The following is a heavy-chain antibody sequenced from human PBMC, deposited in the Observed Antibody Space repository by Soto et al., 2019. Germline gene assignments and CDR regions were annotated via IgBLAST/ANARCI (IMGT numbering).Heavy chain of an antibody. D-gene: IGHD3-3*01. J-gene: IGHJ4*02. Sequence: ASVKVSCKASGGTFSSYAISWVRQAPGQGLEWMGWISAYNGNTNYAQKLQGRVTMTTDTSTSTAYMELRSLRSDDTAVYYCARVRFLEWLSYFDYWGQGTLVTVSS. CDR1: GGTFSSYA. CDR3: ARVRFLEWLSYFDY. CDR2: ISAYNGNT. V-gene: IGHV1-18*01.